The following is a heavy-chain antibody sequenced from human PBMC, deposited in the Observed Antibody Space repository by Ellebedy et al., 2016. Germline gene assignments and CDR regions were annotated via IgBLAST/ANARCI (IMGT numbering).Heavy chain of an antibody. D-gene: IGHD3-3*01. CDR2: INTDGSST. V-gene: IGHV3-74*01. Sequence: LSLTCXASGFTFSSYWMHWVRQVPGKGLVWVSRINTDGSSTSYADSVKGRFTISRDNAKNTVYLQMNSLRAEDTAVYHCVRDYFFGFDPWGQGTLVTVSS. CDR3: VRDYFFGFDP. CDR1: GFTFSSYW. J-gene: IGHJ5*02.